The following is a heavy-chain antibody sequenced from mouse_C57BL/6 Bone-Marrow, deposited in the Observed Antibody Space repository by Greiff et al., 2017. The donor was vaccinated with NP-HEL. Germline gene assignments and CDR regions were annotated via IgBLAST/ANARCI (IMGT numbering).Heavy chain of an antibody. V-gene: IGHV3-6*01. CDR3: AREGLRDFYYAMDY. Sequence: EVKLVESGPGLVKPSQSLSLTCSVTGYSITSGYYWNWIRQFPGNKLEWMGYISYDGSNNYKPSLKNRISITRDTSKNQFFLKLNSVTTEDTATYYCAREGLRDFYYAMDYWGQGTSVTVSS. D-gene: IGHD2-4*01. CDR1: GYSITSGYY. J-gene: IGHJ4*01. CDR2: ISYDGSN.